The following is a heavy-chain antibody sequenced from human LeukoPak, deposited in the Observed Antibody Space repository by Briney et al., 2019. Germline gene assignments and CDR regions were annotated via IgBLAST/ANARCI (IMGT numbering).Heavy chain of an antibody. CDR1: GGTFSSYA. CDR3: ARPDAAVADPHYYYGMDV. CDR2: IIPIFGTA. V-gene: IGHV1-69*13. J-gene: IGHJ6*04. Sequence: ASVKVSCKASGGTFSSYATSWVRQAPGQGLEWMGGIIPIFGTANYAQKFQGRVTITADESTSTAYMELSSLRSEDTAVYYCARPDAAVADPHYYYGMDVWGKGTTVTVSS. D-gene: IGHD6-19*01.